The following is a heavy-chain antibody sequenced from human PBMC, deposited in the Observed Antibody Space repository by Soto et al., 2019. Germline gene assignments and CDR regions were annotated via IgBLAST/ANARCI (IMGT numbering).Heavy chain of an antibody. CDR2: IYYSGST. Sequence: PSETLPLTCTVSGGSISSYYWSWIRQPPGKGLEWIGYIYYSGSTNYNPSLKSRVTISVDTSKNQFSLKLSSVTAADTAVYYCARGRDSYGYAPFDYWGQGTLVTVSS. V-gene: IGHV4-59*01. CDR1: GGSISSYY. CDR3: ARGRDSYGYAPFDY. D-gene: IGHD5-18*01. J-gene: IGHJ4*02.